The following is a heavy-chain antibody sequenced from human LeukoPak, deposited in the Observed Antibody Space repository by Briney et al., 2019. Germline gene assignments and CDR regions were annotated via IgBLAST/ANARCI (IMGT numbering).Heavy chain of an antibody. CDR3: ARATYYYDRSGYVDAFDI. CDR1: GGSISSSSYY. V-gene: IGHV4-39*07. D-gene: IGHD3-22*01. CDR2: IYYSGST. J-gene: IGHJ3*02. Sequence: SETLSLTCTVSGGSISSSSYYWGWIRQPPGKGLEWIGSIYYSGSTYYNPSLKSRVTISVDTSRNQFSLKLSSVTAADTAVYYCARATYYYDRSGYVDAFDIWGQGTMVTVSP.